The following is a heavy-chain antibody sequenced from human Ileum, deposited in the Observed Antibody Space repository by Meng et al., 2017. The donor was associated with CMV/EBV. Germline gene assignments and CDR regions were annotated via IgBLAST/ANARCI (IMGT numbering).Heavy chain of an antibody. Sequence: FAFSSYGMHWVRQAPGKGLEWVAFIRYDGSNKYYADSVKGRFTISRDNSKNTLYLQMNSLRAEDTAVYYCAKDSIGYCSSTSCSFGSYWGQGTLVTVSS. D-gene: IGHD2-2*01. CDR1: FAFSSYG. CDR2: IRYDGSNK. CDR3: AKDSIGYCSSTSCSFGSY. V-gene: IGHV3-30*02. J-gene: IGHJ4*02.